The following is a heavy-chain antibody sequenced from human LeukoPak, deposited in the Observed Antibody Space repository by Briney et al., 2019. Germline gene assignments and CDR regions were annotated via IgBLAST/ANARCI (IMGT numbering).Heavy chain of an antibody. D-gene: IGHD3-22*01. CDR1: GYTLTDYY. J-gene: IGHJ4*02. V-gene: IGHV1-2*02. CDR3: ARDLGDYYDSSGYPQIDY. CDR2: INPNSGGT. Sequence: ASVKVSCKASGYTLTDYYLHWLRQAPGQGLEWMGWINPNSGGTNYAQKFQGRVTMTRDTSISTAYMELSRLRSDDTAVYYCARDLGDYYDSSGYPQIDYWGQGTLVTVSS.